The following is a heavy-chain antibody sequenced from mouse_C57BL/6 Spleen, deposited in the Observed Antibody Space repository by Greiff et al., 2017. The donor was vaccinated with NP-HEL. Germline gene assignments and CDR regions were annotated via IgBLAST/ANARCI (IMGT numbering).Heavy chain of an antibody. V-gene: IGHV7-3*01. CDR1: GFTFTDYY. Sequence: EVKLVESGGGLVQPGGSLSLSCAASGFTFTDYYMSWVRQPPGKALEWLGFIRNKANGYTTEYSASVKGRFTISRDNSQSILYLQMNALRAEDSATYYGARYPQLGSFDYWGQGTTLTVSS. D-gene: IGHD4-1*02. J-gene: IGHJ2*01. CDR3: ARYPQLGSFDY. CDR2: IRNKANGYTT.